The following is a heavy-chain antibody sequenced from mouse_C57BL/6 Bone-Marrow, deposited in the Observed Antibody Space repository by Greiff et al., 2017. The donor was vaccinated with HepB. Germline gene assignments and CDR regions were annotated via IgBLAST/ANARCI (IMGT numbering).Heavy chain of an antibody. CDR2: ISYDGSN. CDR1: GYSITSGYY. CDR3: GAGYDDWYFDV. D-gene: IGHD2-2*01. Sequence: EVQLVESGPGLVKPSQSLSLTCSVTGYSITSGYYWNWNRQFPGNKLEWMGYISYDGSNNYNPSLKNRISITRDTSKNQFFLKLNSVTTEDTATYYCGAGYDDWYFDVWGTGTTVTVSS. V-gene: IGHV3-6*01. J-gene: IGHJ1*03.